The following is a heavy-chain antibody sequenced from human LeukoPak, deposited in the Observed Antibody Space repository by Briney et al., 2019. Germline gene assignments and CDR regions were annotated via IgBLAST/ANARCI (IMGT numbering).Heavy chain of an antibody. CDR3: ATGRATIEDGGYYYYYGMDV. J-gene: IGHJ6*02. V-gene: IGHV1-3*01. CDR2: INAGNGNT. Sequence: ASVKVSCKASGYTFTSYAMHWVRQAPGQRLEWMGWINAGNGNTKYSQKFQGRVTMTEDTSTDTAYMELSSLRSEDTAVYYCATGRATIEDGGYYYYYGMDVWGQGTTVAVSS. CDR1: GYTFTSYA. D-gene: IGHD5-12*01.